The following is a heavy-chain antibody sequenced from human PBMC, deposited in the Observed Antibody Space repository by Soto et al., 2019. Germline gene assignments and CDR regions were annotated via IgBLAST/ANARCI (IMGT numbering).Heavy chain of an antibody. V-gene: IGHV4-39*01. D-gene: IGHD3-10*01. CDR2: IYYSGSP. J-gene: IGHJ5*02. CDR1: GGSISSSSYY. CDR3: ARPSTYYYGSGSHWFDP. Sequence: SETLSLTCPVSGGSISSSSYYWGWIRQPPGKGLEWIGSIYYSGSPYYNPSLKSRVTISVVTSKNQFSLKLSSVTAADTAVDYGARPSTYYYGSGSHWFDPWGQGTLVTVS.